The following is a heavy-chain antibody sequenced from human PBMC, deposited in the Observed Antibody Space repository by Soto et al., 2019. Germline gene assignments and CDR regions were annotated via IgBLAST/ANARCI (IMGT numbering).Heavy chain of an antibody. V-gene: IGHV1-69*06. CDR3: AAPSFFSYKGYFDY. CDR1: GGIFSSYA. D-gene: IGHD1-1*01. Sequence: QVQLVQSGAEVKKPGSSVKVSSKASGGIFSSYAISWVRQAPGQGLEWMGGIIPIFGTANYAQKFQGRVTIIADKSTSTAYMELSSLRSEDTAVYYCAAPSFFSYKGYFDYWGQGTLVTVSS. CDR2: IIPIFGTA. J-gene: IGHJ4*02.